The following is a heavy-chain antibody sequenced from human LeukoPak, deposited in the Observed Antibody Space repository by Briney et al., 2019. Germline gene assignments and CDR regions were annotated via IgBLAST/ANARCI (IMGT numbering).Heavy chain of an antibody. D-gene: IGHD3-22*01. CDR2: IYTSGST. V-gene: IGHV4-61*02. CDR3: ARDLRDSSGYYRDAFGI. Sequence: PSETLSLTCTVSGGSISSGSYYSSWIRQPAGKGLEWIGRIYTSGSTNYNPSLKSRVTISVDTSKNQFSLKLSSVTAADTAVYYCARDLRDSSGYYRDAFGIWGQGTMVTVSS. CDR1: GGSISSGSYY. J-gene: IGHJ3*02.